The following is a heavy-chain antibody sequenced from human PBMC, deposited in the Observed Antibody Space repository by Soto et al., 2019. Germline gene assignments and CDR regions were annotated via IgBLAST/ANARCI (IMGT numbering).Heavy chain of an antibody. CDR3: ARRTQRYCSGGSCYSGAAFDI. CDR1: GYSFTSYW. D-gene: IGHD2-15*01. CDR2: IYPGDSDT. V-gene: IGHV5-51*01. Sequence: GESLKISCKGSGYSFTSYWIGWVRQMPGKGLEWMGIIYPGDSDTRYSPSFQGQVTISADKSISTAYLQWSSLKASDTAMYYCARRTQRYCSGGSCYSGAAFDIWGQGTMVTVSS. J-gene: IGHJ3*02.